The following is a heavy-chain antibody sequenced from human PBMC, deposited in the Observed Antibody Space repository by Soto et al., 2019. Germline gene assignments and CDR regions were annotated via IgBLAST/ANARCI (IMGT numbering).Heavy chain of an antibody. CDR2: MNPNSGNA. J-gene: IGHJ6*03. Sequence: ASVKVSCKASGDTFTSYDINWVRHATGQGLEWMGWMNPNSGNAGYAQKFQGRVTMTRNTSISTAYMELSSLRSEDTAVYYCARRTGNYYYYYYIDVWGKGTTVTVS. V-gene: IGHV1-8*01. CDR3: ARRTGNYYYYYYIDV. CDR1: GDTFTSYD.